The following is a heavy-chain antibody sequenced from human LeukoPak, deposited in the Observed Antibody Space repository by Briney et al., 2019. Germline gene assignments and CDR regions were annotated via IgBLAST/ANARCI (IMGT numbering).Heavy chain of an antibody. J-gene: IGHJ4*02. Sequence: PGGSLRLSCAASGFTFSSYAMSWVRQAPGKGLQWVSTFSGSGGSTYYADSVKGRFTISRDNSKNTLYLQMNSLRAEDTAVYYCARSGLIRFDYWGQGTLVTVSS. CDR3: ARSGLIRFDY. CDR2: FSGSGGST. D-gene: IGHD2-15*01. V-gene: IGHV3-23*01. CDR1: GFTFSSYA.